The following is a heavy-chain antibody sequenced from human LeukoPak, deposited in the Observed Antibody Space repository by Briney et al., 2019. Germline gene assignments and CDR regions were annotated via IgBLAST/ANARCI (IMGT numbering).Heavy chain of an antibody. CDR3: ARKPPYYYDSSGYYYGYFDY. J-gene: IGHJ4*02. CDR1: GGSISSGDYY. CDR2: IYYSGST. Sequence: TPSETLSLTCTVSGGSISSGDYYWSWIRQPPGKGLEWIGYIYYSGSTYYNPSLKSRVTISVDTSKNQFSLKLSSVTAADTAVYYCARKPPYYYDSSGYYYGYFDYWGQGTLVTVSS. D-gene: IGHD3-22*01. V-gene: IGHV4-30-4*08.